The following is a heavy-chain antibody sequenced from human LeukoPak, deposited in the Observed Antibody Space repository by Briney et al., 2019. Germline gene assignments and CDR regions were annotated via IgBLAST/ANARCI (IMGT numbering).Heavy chain of an antibody. CDR3: ATNSSRGVFDY. V-gene: IGHV3-23*01. J-gene: IGHJ4*02. D-gene: IGHD6-13*01. CDR2: ISGSGGST. Sequence: GGSLRLSCAASGFTFSSYAMSWVRQAPGKGLERVSAISGSGGSTYYADSVKGRFTISRDNSKNTLYLQMNSLRAEDTAVYYCATNSSRGVFDYWGQGTLVTVSS. CDR1: GFTFSSYA.